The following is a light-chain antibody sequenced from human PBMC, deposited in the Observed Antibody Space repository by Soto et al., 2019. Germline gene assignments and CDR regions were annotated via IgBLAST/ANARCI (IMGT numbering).Light chain of an antibody. CDR1: QGISSY. J-gene: IGKJ5*01. V-gene: IGKV1-9*01. CDR3: QQLNSYPIT. CDR2: AAS. Sequence: IQFTQSPSSLSASVGDRVTITCRGSQGISSYLAWYQQKPGKAPKLLIYAASTLQSGVPSRFSGSGSGTDFTLTISSLQPEDFATYYCQQLNSYPITFGQGTRMEIK.